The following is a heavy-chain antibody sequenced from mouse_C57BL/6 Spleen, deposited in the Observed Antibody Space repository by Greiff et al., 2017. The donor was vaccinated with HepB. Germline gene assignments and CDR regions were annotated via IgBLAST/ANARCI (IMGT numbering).Heavy chain of an antibody. CDR2: IHPNSGST. Sequence: QVQLQQPGAELVKPGASVQLSCKASGYTFTSYWMHWVKQRPGQGLEWIGMIHPNSGSTNYNEKFKSKATLTVDKSSSTAYMQLSSLTSEDSAVYYCAREGDYDGDYAMDYWGQGTSATVSS. J-gene: IGHJ4*01. V-gene: IGHV1-64*01. D-gene: IGHD2-4*01. CDR1: GYTFTSYW. CDR3: AREGDYDGDYAMDY.